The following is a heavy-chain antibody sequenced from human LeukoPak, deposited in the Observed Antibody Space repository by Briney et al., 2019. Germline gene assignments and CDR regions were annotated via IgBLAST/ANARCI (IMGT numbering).Heavy chain of an antibody. V-gene: IGHV3-30*03. Sequence: PGGSLRLSCAASGFTFSNYGMHWVRQAPGKGLEWVAVISYDGSNKYYADSVKGRFAISRDDSKNTLYLQMNSLRAEDTAVYYCARGNYGSGSYYRSGAFDIWGQGTMVTVSS. CDR1: GFTFSNYG. CDR3: ARGNYGSGSYYRSGAFDI. D-gene: IGHD3-10*01. J-gene: IGHJ3*02. CDR2: ISYDGSNK.